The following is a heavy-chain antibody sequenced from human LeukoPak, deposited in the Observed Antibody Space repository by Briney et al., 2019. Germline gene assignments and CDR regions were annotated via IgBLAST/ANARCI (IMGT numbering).Heavy chain of an antibody. V-gene: IGHV1-24*01. D-gene: IGHD3-10*01. J-gene: IGHJ4*02. CDR1: GYTLTELS. Sequence: ASVKVSCKVSGYTLTELSMHWVRQAPGKGLEGMGGFDPEDGETIYAQKFQGRVTMTEDTSTDTAYMELSSLRSEDTAVYYCATGAGFGERYDYWGQGTLVTVSS. CDR3: ATGAGFGERYDY. CDR2: FDPEDGET.